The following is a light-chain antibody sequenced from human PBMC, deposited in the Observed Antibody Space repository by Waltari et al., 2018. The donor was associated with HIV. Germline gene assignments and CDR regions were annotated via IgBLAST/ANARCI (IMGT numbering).Light chain of an antibody. CDR3: QQRESGFT. J-gene: IGKJ3*01. Sequence: EIVLTQSPATLSLSPGERATLPCRASQSVGSYLAWYQQKPGQAPRLLIHDASNRAIGIPARFTGSGSGTDFNLTINNVGPEDFAVFYWQQRESGFTFGPGTKVDTK. CDR1: QSVGSY. V-gene: IGKV3-11*01. CDR2: DAS.